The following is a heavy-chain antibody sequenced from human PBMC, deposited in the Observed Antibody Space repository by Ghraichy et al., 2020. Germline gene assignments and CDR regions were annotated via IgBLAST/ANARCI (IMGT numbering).Heavy chain of an antibody. CDR3: ARAPGVSGTVEFDC. CDR1: GFTFSDYY. J-gene: IGHJ4*02. D-gene: IGHD6-19*01. Sequence: GGSLRLSCAASGFTFSDYYMTWIRQAPGKGLEWVSYLSSSGNIIYYADSVKGRFTISRDNAKNSLYLQMNSLRGEDTAIYYCARAPGVSGTVEFDCWGQGTLVTVSS. CDR2: LSSSGNII. V-gene: IGHV3-11*01.